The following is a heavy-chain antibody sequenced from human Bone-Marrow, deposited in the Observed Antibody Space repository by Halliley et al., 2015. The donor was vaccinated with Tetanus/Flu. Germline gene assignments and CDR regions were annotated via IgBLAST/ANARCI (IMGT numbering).Heavy chain of an antibody. V-gene: IGHV3-33*01. Sequence: SLRLSCVASGFTFNTFGMHWVRQAPGKGLEWVALIWSGGGNKYYSDSVKGRFTISRDSSNNSLSLQMNSLRAEDTAIYYCAREQGECIGGRCYPAYFAFWGPGTLVSVSS. D-gene: IGHD2-15*01. CDR1: GFTFNTFG. CDR2: IWSGGGNK. CDR3: AREQGECIGGRCYPAYFAF. J-gene: IGHJ4*01.